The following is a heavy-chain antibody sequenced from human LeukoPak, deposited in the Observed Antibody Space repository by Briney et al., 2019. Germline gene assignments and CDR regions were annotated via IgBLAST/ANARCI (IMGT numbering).Heavy chain of an antibody. D-gene: IGHD2-15*01. CDR1: GFSFTNAW. CDR2: VKRKSDGGTA. CDR3: IAFESGRYH. J-gene: IGHJ5*02. Sequence: GGLLRLSCAASGFSFTNAWMNWVRQAPGKGLEWVGRVKRKSDGGTADYAAPVEGRFTISRDDSKNTLYLQINSLKTEDTAIYYCIAFESGRYHWGQGTLVTVSS. V-gene: IGHV3-15*01.